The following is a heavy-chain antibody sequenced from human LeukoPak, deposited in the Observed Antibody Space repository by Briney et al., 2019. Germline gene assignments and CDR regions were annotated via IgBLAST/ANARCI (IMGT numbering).Heavy chain of an antibody. CDR1: GYTFTGYY. Sequence: ASVKVSCKASGYTFTGYYMHWVRQAPGQGLEWMGWINPNSGGTNYAQKFQGRVTMTRDTSISTAYMELSRLRSDDTAVYYCARVMGSGSYYDAFDIWGQGTMVPVSS. CDR3: ARVMGSGSYYDAFDI. J-gene: IGHJ3*02. CDR2: INPNSGGT. D-gene: IGHD1-26*01. V-gene: IGHV1-2*02.